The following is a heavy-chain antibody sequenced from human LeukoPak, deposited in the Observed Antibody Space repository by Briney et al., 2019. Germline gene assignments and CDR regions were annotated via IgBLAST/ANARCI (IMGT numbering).Heavy chain of an antibody. J-gene: IGHJ4*02. CDR1: GFTFSSYS. V-gene: IGHV3-21*01. CDR2: ISSSSSYI. D-gene: IGHD2-21*02. CDR3: ARDQMVVTAIPLDY. Sequence: GGSLRLSCAASGFTFSSYSMNWVRQAPGKGLEWVSSISSSSSYIYYADSVKGRFTISRDNAKNSLYLQMNSLRAEDTAGYYCARDQMVVTAIPLDYWGQGTLVTVSS.